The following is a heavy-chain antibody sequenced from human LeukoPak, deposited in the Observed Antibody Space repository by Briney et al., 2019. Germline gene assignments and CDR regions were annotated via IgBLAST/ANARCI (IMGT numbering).Heavy chain of an antibody. CDR1: GFAFSEFY. J-gene: IGHJ4*02. CDR3: ARDGSGGSYYFDY. Sequence: GGSLRLSCATSGFAFSEFYMSWVRQAPGKGLEWVANIKQDGSEKYYVDSVKGRFTISRDNAKNSLYLQMNSLRAEDTAVYYCARDGSGGSYYFDYWGQGTLVTVSS. D-gene: IGHD1-26*01. V-gene: IGHV3-7*01. CDR2: IKQDGSEK.